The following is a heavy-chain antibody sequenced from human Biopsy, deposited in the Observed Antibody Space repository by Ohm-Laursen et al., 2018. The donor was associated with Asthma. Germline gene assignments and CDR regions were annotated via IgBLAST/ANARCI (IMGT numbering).Heavy chain of an antibody. Sequence: ASVKVSCKASGYNFISFAIHWVRKAPGQRLEWMGWVNTGNGDTKYSQKFQGRVTITRDTSASTAYMELRSLRSEDTATYYCARTYYDFLTGQVKDVFGVWGQGTMVTVSS. J-gene: IGHJ3*01. CDR1: GYNFISFA. V-gene: IGHV1-3*04. CDR3: ARTYYDFLTGQVKDVFGV. D-gene: IGHD3-9*01. CDR2: VNTGNGDT.